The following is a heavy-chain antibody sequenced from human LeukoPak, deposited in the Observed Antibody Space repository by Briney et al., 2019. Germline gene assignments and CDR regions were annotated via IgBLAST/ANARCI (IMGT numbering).Heavy chain of an antibody. CDR2: MNPNSGNT. Sequence: GASVKVSCKASGYTFTSYDINWVRQATGQGLEWMGWMNPNSGNTGYAQKFQGGVTMTSNTSISTAYMELSSLRSEDTAVYYCARGTLYSSSWYYYYYMDVWGKGTTVTVSS. J-gene: IGHJ6*03. CDR3: ARGTLYSSSWYYYYYMDV. D-gene: IGHD6-13*01. V-gene: IGHV1-8*01. CDR1: GYTFTSYD.